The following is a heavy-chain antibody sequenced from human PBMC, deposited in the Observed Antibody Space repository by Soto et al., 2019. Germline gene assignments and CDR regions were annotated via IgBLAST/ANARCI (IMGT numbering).Heavy chain of an antibody. CDR1: GGSFSSYA. CDR2: IIPIFGAP. D-gene: IGHD6-19*01. CDR3: ASAVPVSGNHAFDI. J-gene: IGHJ3*02. Sequence: QVQLVQSGAEVKKPGSSVKVSCKASGGSFSSYAISWVRQAPVQGLEWMGGIIPIFGAPTYAQKFQGRVTIIADKSTSTAYMELSSLRSEDTALYYCASAVPVSGNHAFDIWGQGTLVTVSS. V-gene: IGHV1-69*06.